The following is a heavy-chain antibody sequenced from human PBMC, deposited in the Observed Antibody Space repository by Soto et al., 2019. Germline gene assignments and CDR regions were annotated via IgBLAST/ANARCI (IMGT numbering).Heavy chain of an antibody. Sequence: SETLSLTCTVSGGSINDFYWSWIRQPPGKGLEWIGYIYYSGSTDYNPSLKGRVTISVDTSKNQFSLKLRSVTAADTAVYYCARAPGVAARTFEYWGKGCLRTV. V-gene: IGHV4-59*01. CDR2: IYYSGST. D-gene: IGHD6-6*01. CDR1: GGSINDFY. J-gene: IGHJ4*02. CDR3: ARAPGVAARTFEY.